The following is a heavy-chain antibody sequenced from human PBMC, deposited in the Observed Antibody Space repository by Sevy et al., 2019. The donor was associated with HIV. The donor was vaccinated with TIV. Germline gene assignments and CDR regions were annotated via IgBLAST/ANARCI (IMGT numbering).Heavy chain of an antibody. CDR2: IIPIFGTA. CDR1: GGTFSSYA. CDR3: ARGVTGTTKGRDYYYYYMDV. Sequence: ASVKVSCKASGGTFSSYAISWVRQAPGQGLEWMGGIIPIFGTANYAQKFQGRVTITADESTSTAYMELSSLRSEDTAVDYCARGVTGTTKGRDYYYYYMDVWGKGTTVTVSS. V-gene: IGHV1-69*13. J-gene: IGHJ6*03. D-gene: IGHD1-7*01.